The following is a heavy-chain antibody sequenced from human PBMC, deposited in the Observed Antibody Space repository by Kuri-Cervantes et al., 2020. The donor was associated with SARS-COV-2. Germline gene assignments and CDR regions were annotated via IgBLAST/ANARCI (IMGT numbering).Heavy chain of an antibody. CDR3: AKGDNWNHFDY. Sequence: GGSLRLSCAASGFTVSSNYMSWVRQAPGKGLEWVSVIYSGGSTYYADSVKGRFTISRDNSKNTLYLQMNSLRAEDTAVYYCAKGDNWNHFDYWGQGTLVTVSS. CDR1: GFTVSSNY. V-gene: IGHV3-53*01. CDR2: IYSGGST. D-gene: IGHD1-20*01. J-gene: IGHJ4*02.